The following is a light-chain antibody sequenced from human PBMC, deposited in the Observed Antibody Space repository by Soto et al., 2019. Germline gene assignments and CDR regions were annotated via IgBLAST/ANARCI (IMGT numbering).Light chain of an antibody. CDR1: SSDVGSYNL. V-gene: IGLV2-23*01. CDR3: CLAV. J-gene: IGLJ2*01. Sequence: QPVLTQPASVSGSPGQSITISCTGTSSDVGSYNLVSWYQQHPGKAPKLMIYEGSKRPSGVSNRFSGSKSGNTASLTISGLQAEDEADYYCCLAVFGGGTKLTVL. CDR2: EGS.